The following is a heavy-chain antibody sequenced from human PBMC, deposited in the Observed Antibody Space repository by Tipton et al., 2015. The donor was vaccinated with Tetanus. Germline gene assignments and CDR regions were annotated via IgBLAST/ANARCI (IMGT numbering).Heavy chain of an antibody. CDR2: IYYSGST. CDR1: SGSISTYY. V-gene: IGHV4-59*01. D-gene: IGHD3-22*01. J-gene: IGHJ5*02. CDR3: ARGAYSYDSSGYYYLLDP. Sequence: TLSLTCTVSSGSISTYYWSWIRQPPGKGLEWIGYIYYSGSTNYNPSLKSRVTISVDTSKNQFSLKLSSVTAADTAVYYCARGAYSYDSSGYYYLLDPWGQGTLVTVSS.